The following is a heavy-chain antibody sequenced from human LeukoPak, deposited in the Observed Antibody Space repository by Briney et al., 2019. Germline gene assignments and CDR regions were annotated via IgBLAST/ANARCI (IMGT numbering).Heavy chain of an antibody. Sequence: GGSLRLSRAASGLTLSSYWMGWVRQAPGKGVEWVANIKQDGSEKYYVDSVKGRFTISRDNAKNSLYLQMNSLRAEDTAVYYCARAGMSYYGSGSYYNHCGQGTLVTASS. D-gene: IGHD3-10*01. CDR2: IKQDGSEK. V-gene: IGHV3-7*01. CDR3: ARAGMSYYGSGSYYNH. J-gene: IGHJ5*02. CDR1: GLTLSSYW.